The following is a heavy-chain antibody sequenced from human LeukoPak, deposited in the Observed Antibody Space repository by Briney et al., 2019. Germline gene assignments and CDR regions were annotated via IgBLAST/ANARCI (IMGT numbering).Heavy chain of an antibody. J-gene: IGHJ5*02. CDR2: ISAFNGNT. V-gene: IGHV1-18*01. CDR1: GYTFTSYG. D-gene: IGHD3-9*01. CDR3: ARTTLTAWFDP. Sequence: ASVKVSCKASGYTFTSYGISWVRQAPGQGFEWMGWISAFNGNTNYAQKLQGRVTMTTDTSTSTAYMELRSLRSDDTAVYYCARTTLTAWFDPWGQGTLVTVSS.